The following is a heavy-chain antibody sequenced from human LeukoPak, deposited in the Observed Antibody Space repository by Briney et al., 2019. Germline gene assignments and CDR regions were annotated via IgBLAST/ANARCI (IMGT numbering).Heavy chain of an antibody. D-gene: IGHD6-13*01. V-gene: IGHV4-38-2*02. J-gene: IGHJ4*02. CDR1: GYSISSGYY. Sequence: PSETLSLTCTVSGYSISSGYYWGWIRQPPGKGLEWIGSIYHSGSTYYNLSLKSRVTISVDTSKNQFSLKLSSVTAADTAVYYCATLGIAAAGSDYWGQGTLVTVSS. CDR2: IYHSGST. CDR3: ATLGIAAAGSDY.